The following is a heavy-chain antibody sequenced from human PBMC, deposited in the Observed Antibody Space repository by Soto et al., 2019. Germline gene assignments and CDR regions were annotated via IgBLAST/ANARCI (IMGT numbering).Heavy chain of an antibody. Sequence: QVQLVQSGAEVRKPGASVKVSCKASGYTFTSYDIGWVRQATGHGLEWMGWMNPNSVNTGYAPKFQGRVTMTRDTSISTAYMEMNSLTSEDTAVYYCARAIRNQLLSDYWGQGTLVTVSS. CDR3: ARAIRNQLLSDY. CDR1: GYTFTSYD. D-gene: IGHD1-26*01. V-gene: IGHV1-8*01. J-gene: IGHJ4*02. CDR2: MNPNSVNT.